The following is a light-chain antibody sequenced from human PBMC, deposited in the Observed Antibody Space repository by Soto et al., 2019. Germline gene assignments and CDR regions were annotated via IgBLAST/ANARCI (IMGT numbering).Light chain of an antibody. J-gene: IGLJ2*01. CDR1: SSDVGSYNY. Sequence: QSVLTQPPSASGSPGQSVTISCTGTSSDVGSYNYVSWYQQYPGKAPKLMIYEVSKRPSGVPDRFSGSKSGNTASLTVSGLQAEDEADYYCSSYAGSNTHVVFGGGTKLTVL. CDR2: EVS. CDR3: SSYAGSNTHVV. V-gene: IGLV2-8*01.